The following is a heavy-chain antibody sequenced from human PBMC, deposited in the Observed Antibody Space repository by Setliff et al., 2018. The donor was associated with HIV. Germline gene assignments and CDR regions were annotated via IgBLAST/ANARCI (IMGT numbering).Heavy chain of an antibody. CDR2: VSYTGTT. V-gene: IGHV4-30-4*01. D-gene: IGHD1-26*01. CDR3: ARYWGSYPEHFDY. CDR1: YATISTADYY. Sequence: PSETLSLTCTASYATISTADYYWSWIRQPPGKGLEWIGFVSYTGTTHYNPSLKSRLTISIDTSENQFSLKLSSVTAADTAVYYCARYWGSYPEHFDYWGQGILVTVSS. J-gene: IGHJ4*02.